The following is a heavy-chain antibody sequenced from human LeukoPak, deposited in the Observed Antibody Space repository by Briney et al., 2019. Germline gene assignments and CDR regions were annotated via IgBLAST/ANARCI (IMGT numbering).Heavy chain of an antibody. D-gene: IGHD2-2*01. J-gene: IGHJ4*02. Sequence: SETLSLTCTVSGGSISSYYWSWIRQPPGKGLEWNGEINHSGSTNYNPSLKSRVTISVDTSKNQFSLKLSSVTAADTAVYYCARESYTSPTEFDYWGQGTQVTVSS. V-gene: IGHV4-34*01. CDR2: INHSGST. CDR3: ARESYTSPTEFDY. CDR1: GGSISSYY.